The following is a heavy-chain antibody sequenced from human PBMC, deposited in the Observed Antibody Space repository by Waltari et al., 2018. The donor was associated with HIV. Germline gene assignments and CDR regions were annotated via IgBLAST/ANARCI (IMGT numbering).Heavy chain of an antibody. Sequence: EVQLVESGGGSVQPGGSLRLSCAASGLTFSSSWMHCVRSAPGKGLVWVSRINSDGSSTSYADSVKGRFTISRDNAKNTVYLQMNSLRAEDTAVYYCARAGRDGKLPPDYWGQGTLVTVSS. CDR1: GLTFSSSW. CDR3: ARAGRDGKLPPDY. D-gene: IGHD1-26*01. V-gene: IGHV3-74*01. CDR2: INSDGSST. J-gene: IGHJ4*02.